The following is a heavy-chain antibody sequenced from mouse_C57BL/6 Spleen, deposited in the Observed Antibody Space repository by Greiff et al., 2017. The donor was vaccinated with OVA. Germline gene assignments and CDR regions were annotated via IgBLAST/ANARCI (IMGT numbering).Heavy chain of an antibody. Sequence: EVQGVESGEGLVKPGGSLKLSCAASGFTFSSYAMSWVRQTPEKRLEWVAYISSGGDYIYYADTVKGRFTISRDNARNTLYLQMSSLKSEDTAMYYCTREEGYGYYAMDYWGQGTSVTVSS. D-gene: IGHD1-1*02. CDR1: GFTFSSYA. CDR2: ISSGGDYI. J-gene: IGHJ4*01. CDR3: TREEGYGYYAMDY. V-gene: IGHV5-9-1*02.